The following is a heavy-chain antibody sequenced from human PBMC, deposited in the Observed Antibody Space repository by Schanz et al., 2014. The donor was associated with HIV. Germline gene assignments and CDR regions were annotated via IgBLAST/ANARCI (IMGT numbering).Heavy chain of an antibody. CDR3: ARGHGRLRGVGYCSSTNCYLYYYFDY. J-gene: IGHJ4*02. D-gene: IGHD2-2*01. V-gene: IGHV1-8*01. Sequence: QVQLVQSGAEVKKPGASVKVSCKPSGYTFTSYDINWVRQATGQGLEWMGWMNPNSGNAGYAQKFQGRVTMTRNTSISTAYMELSSLRSEDTAVYYCARGHGRLRGVGYCSSTNCYLYYYFDYWGQGTLVTVSS. CDR2: MNPNSGNA. CDR1: GYTFTSYD.